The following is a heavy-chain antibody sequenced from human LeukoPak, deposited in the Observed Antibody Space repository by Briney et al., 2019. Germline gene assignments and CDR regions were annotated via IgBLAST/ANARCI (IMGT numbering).Heavy chain of an antibody. CDR3: AKAQHTAMVRHGDY. CDR1: GFTFSSYA. J-gene: IGHJ4*02. V-gene: IGHV3-23*01. CDR2: ISGSGGST. D-gene: IGHD5-18*01. Sequence: GGSLRLSCAASGFTFSSYAMSWVRQAPGKGLEWVSSISGSGGSTYYADPVKGRFTISRDNSKNTLYLQMNSLSAEDTAVYYCAKAQHTAMVRHGDYWGRGTLVTVSS.